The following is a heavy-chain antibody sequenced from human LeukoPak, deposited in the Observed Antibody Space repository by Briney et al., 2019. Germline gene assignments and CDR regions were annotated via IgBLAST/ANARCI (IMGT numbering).Heavy chain of an antibody. V-gene: IGHV6-1*01. CDR2: TYYRSKWYN. D-gene: IGHD6-13*01. J-gene: IGHJ5*02. Sequence: SQTLSLTCAISGDSVSNSGVAWNWIRQSPSRGLEWLGRTYYRSKWYNDYAVSPKSRIAINPDTAKNQFSLQLNSVTPDDTGVYYCVRDAGPAPLFDLWGLGTLVTVSS. CDR3: VRDAGPAPLFDL. CDR1: GDSVSNSGVA.